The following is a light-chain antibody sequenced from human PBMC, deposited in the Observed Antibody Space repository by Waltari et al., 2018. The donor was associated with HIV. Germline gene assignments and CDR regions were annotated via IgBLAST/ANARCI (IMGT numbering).Light chain of an antibody. CDR2: VAS. CDR3: LQSYSSPLS. V-gene: IGKV1-39*01. CDR1: QTVSTY. J-gene: IGKJ3*01. Sequence: DIQVTQSPSSLSASVGDRVTIACRTSQTVSTYVNWYQQKEVEAPKLLISVASALQSGVPSRFSGSGSGTDFTLSISSLEPEDFATYYCLQSYSSPLSFGPGTRVDIK.